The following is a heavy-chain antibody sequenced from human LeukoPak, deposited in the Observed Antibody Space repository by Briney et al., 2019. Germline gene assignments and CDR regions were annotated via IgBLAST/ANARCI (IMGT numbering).Heavy chain of an antibody. V-gene: IGHV3-23*01. J-gene: IGHJ4*02. D-gene: IGHD6-13*01. CDR3: AKAQGRIAAAGFDY. CDR1: GFTFSSYA. CDR2: ISGSGGST. Sequence: GGFLRLSCAASGFTFSSYAMSWVRQAPGKGLEWVSAISGSGGSTYCADSVKARFTISRDNSKNTLYLQMNSLRAEDTAVYYCAKAQGRIAAAGFDYWGQGTLVTVSS.